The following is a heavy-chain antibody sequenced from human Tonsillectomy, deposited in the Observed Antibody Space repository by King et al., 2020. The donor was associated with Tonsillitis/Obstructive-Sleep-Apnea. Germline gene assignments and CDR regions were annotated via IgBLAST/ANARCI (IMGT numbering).Heavy chain of an antibody. CDR1: GFIFSHYE. V-gene: IGHV3-48*03. Sequence: QLVQSGGGLVQPGGSLRLSCAASGFIFSHYEMNWVRQAPGKGLEWVSYISSSGSPIYYADSVKGRFTISRDNAKNSLFLQMNSLRGEDTAVYYCARENLEAAAGFYMDVWGKGTTVTVSS. D-gene: IGHD6-13*01. CDR2: ISSSGSPI. J-gene: IGHJ6*03. CDR3: ARENLEAAAGFYMDV.